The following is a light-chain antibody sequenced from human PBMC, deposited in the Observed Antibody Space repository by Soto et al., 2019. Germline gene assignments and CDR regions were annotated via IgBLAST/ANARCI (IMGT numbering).Light chain of an antibody. J-gene: IGLJ1*01. CDR2: AVS. V-gene: IGLV2-14*01. CDR3: CSYASTSTYV. CDR1: SSDIGAFNY. Sequence: QSGLTQPASVSGSPGQSITISCTGTSSDIGAFNYVSWYQQHPGKAPKLIIYAVSNRPSGVSERFSGSKSDSAASLSISGLQAEDEADYYCCSYASTSTYVFGPGTKVTVL.